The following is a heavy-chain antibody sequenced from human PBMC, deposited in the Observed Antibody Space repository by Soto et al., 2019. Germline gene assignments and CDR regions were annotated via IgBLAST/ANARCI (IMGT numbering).Heavy chain of an antibody. Sequence: GGSLRLSCVDSGFTFSTSGMSWVRQAPGKGLEWVSSVSGSGDSTYYADSVRGRFIISRDNSKNTLYLHMNSLRVDDTAVYYCAKHSTKYYYYMDVWGKGTTVTVSS. J-gene: IGHJ6*03. V-gene: IGHV3-23*01. CDR1: GFTFSTSG. D-gene: IGHD2-21*01. CDR3: AKHSTKYYYYMDV. CDR2: VSGSGDST.